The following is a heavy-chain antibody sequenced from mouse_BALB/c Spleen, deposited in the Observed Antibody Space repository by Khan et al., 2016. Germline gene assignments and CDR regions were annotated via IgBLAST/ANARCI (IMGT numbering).Heavy chain of an antibody. Sequence: LQQPGSELVRPGASVKLSCKASGYTFTSYWMHWVKQRPGQGLEWIGNIYPGSGSTNYDEKFKSKATLTVDTSSSTAYMQLSSLTSEDSAIYYRTRSGEREAYWGQGNTLTVSS. V-gene: IGHV1S22*01. CDR1: GYTFTSYW. J-gene: IGHJ2*01. CDR2: IYPGSGST. CDR3: TRSGEREAY.